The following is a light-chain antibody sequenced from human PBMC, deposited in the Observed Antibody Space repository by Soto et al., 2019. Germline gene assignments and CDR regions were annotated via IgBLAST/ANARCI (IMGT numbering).Light chain of an antibody. CDR1: QTISSW. J-gene: IGKJ3*01. Sequence: DIQMTQSPSTLSGSVGDRVTITCRASQTISSWLAWYQQKPGKAPKLLIYKASTLKSGVPSRFSGSGSGTEFTLTISSLQPEDNATYYCQQDENRPSTFGPGTKVDIK. V-gene: IGKV1-5*03. CDR3: QQDENRPST. CDR2: KAS.